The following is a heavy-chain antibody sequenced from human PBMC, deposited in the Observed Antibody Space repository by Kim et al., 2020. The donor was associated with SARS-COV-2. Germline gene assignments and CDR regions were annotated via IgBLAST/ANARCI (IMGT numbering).Heavy chain of an antibody. Sequence: ASVKVSCKASGYTFTTYNIHWVRQAPGQGLEWMGWINSGKGNTKYSQKFQGRVSISRDIYASTAYMDLSSLRSEGTAIYYCVTGGGPAWGQGTLVTVSS. CDR1: GYTFTTYN. CDR2: INSGKGNT. D-gene: IGHD5-12*01. CDR3: VTGGGPA. J-gene: IGHJ4*02. V-gene: IGHV1-3*04.